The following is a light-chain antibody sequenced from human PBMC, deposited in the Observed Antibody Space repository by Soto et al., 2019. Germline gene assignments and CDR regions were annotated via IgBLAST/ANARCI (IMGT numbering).Light chain of an antibody. Sequence: DIQMTQSPSSLSASVGDRVTITCRASQGIGNFLAWYQQRPGKVPKLLIYAASTLQSGVPSRFSGSGSGTDFTLTISSLKPEDFATYYCHRYNSAPPTFGQGTKVEVK. CDR2: AAS. CDR1: QGIGNF. CDR3: HRYNSAPPT. V-gene: IGKV1-27*01. J-gene: IGKJ1*01.